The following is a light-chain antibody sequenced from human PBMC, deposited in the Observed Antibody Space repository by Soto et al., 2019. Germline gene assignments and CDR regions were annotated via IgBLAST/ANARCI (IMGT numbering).Light chain of an antibody. Sequence: QSALTQPASISGSPGQSITISCTGTRSDVGTYNYVSWYQHHPGKAPKLIIYEVTNRPSGVSNRFSGSKSGNTASLTISGLQAEDEADYYCTSYTSANTEVLFGGGTKVTVL. CDR3: TSYTSANTEVL. CDR1: RSDVGTYNY. V-gene: IGLV2-14*01. CDR2: EVT. J-gene: IGLJ2*01.